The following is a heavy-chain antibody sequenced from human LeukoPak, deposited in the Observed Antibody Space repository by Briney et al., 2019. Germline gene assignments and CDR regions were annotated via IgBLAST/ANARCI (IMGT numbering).Heavy chain of an antibody. D-gene: IGHD3-10*01. CDR2: INHSGST. J-gene: IGHJ6*02. V-gene: IGHV4-31*03. Sequence: SETLSLTCTVSGGSISSGGYYWSWIRQHPGKGLEWIGEINHSGSTNYNPSLKSRVTISVDTSKNQFSLKLSSVTAADTAVYYCARGSGRYYYYGMDVWGQGTTVTVSS. CDR3: ARGSGRYYYYGMDV. CDR1: GGSISSGGYY.